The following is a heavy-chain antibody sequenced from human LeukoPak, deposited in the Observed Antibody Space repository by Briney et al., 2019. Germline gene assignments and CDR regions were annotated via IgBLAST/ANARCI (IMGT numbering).Heavy chain of an antibody. J-gene: IGHJ6*02. CDR3: ATYCSSTSCYRTRYMDV. CDR2: IGSSGSTK. D-gene: IGHD2-2*01. Sequence: GGSLRPSCAASGFTFSSYEMIWVRQAPGKGLEWLSYIGSSGSTKHYADSVKGRFTISRDNAENSLYLQMNSLRAEDTAVYYCATYCSSTSCYRTRYMDVWGQGATVTVSS. V-gene: IGHV3-48*03. CDR1: GFTFSSYE.